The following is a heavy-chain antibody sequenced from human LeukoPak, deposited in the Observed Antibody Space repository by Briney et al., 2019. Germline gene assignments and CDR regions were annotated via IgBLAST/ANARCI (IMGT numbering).Heavy chain of an antibody. CDR2: IHYSGNS. Sequence: SETLSLTCNVSGYSISRGYYWGWIRQPPGRGLEWIGSIHYSGNSHYNPSLKTRVSTSVDTSKNQLSLKLTSGTAADTAVYICAIRYCSAYHLHLWGRG. CDR1: GYSISRGYY. D-gene: IGHD2-15*01. J-gene: IGHJ5*02. CDR3: AIRYCSAYHLHL. V-gene: IGHV4-38-2*02.